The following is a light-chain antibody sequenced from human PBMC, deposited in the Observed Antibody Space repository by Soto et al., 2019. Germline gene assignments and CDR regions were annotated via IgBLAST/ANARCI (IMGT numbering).Light chain of an antibody. CDR1: SSNIGAGYE. J-gene: IGLJ1*01. CDR2: ENN. CDR3: QSYDSSLSGYV. V-gene: IGLV1-40*01. Sequence: QSVLTQPPSVSEAPGQRVTISCTWGSSNIGAGYEAHWYQQVPGTAPKLLIYENNNRPSGVPDRFSGSKSGTSASLAITGLQAEDEAEYYCQSYDSSLSGYVFGTGTKLTVL.